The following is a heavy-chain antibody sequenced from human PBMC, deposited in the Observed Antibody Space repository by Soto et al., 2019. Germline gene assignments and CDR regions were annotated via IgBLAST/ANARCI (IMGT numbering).Heavy chain of an antibody. D-gene: IGHD2-21*01. CDR1: GYIFTSYG. V-gene: IGHV1-18*01. Sequence: ASVKVSCKASGYIFTSYGISGVRQAPGQGLEWMGRINTYNGDTKYEQRSQGRVTMTTDTSTRTAYMELRSLRSDDTAVYYCARDCSAINCYSGLDVWGQGTMVTVSS. J-gene: IGHJ6*02. CDR2: INTYNGDT. CDR3: ARDCSAINCYSGLDV.